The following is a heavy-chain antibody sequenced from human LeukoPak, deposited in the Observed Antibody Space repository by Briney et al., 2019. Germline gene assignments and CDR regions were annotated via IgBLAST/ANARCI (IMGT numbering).Heavy chain of an antibody. J-gene: IGHJ3*02. CDR1: GFTFSRYH. CDR3: VSSRDSSRWSDAFDI. V-gene: IGHV3-21*06. Sequence: GGSLRLSCAASGFTFSRYHLNWVRQAPGKGLEWVSCISSSSYIYYADSVKGRFTISRDNAKNSLFLQMSSLRAEDTAVYYCVSSRDSSRWSDAFDIWGQGTMVTVSS. D-gene: IGHD6-13*01. CDR2: ISSSSYI.